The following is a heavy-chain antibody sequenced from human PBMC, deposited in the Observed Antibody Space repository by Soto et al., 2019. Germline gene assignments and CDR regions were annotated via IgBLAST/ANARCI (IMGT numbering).Heavy chain of an antibody. V-gene: IGHV3-30*03. J-gene: IGHJ4*02. CDR1: GFTFSTYG. CDR2: IGYDGSHQ. Sequence: PGGSLRLSCTASGFTFSTYGMHWVRQAPGKGLEWVAIIGYDGSHQYYADSVKGRFTISRDNAKNTLFLQMTRLRVEDTAFYYCAREQYYDILTGYYQIPPDYWGQGTQVTVS. CDR3: AREQYYDILTGYYQIPPDY. D-gene: IGHD3-9*01.